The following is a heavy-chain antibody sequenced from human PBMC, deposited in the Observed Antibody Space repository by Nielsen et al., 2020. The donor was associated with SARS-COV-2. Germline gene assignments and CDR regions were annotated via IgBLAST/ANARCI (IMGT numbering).Heavy chain of an antibody. CDR1: GFTFSSYW. CDR2: IKQDGSEK. CDR3: ARDPYYGDPFDY. V-gene: IGHV3-7*05. Sequence: GESLKISCAASGFTFSSYWMSWVRQAPGKGLEWVANIKQDGSEKYYVDSVKGRFTISRDNAKNSLYLQMNSLRAEDTAVYYCARDPYYGDPFDYWGQGTLVTVSS. J-gene: IGHJ4*02. D-gene: IGHD4-17*01.